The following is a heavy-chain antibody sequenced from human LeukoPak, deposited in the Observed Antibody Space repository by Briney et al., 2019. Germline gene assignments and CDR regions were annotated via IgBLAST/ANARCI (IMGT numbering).Heavy chain of an antibody. V-gene: IGHV3-9*01. CDR1: GFTFDDYA. D-gene: IGHD2-21*01. Sequence: GGSLRLSCAASGFTFDDYAMHWVRQAPGKGLEWVSGISWNNDIIGYADSVKGRFTISRDSAKTSLYLQMNSLRTEDTAVYYCTRSAYHYYMDVWGKGTTVTVSS. J-gene: IGHJ6*03. CDR2: ISWNNDII. CDR3: TRSAYHYYMDV.